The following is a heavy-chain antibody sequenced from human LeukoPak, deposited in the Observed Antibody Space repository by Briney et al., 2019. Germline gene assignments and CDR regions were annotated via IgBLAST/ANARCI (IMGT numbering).Heavy chain of an antibody. CDR3: ARGPSGYSGYDEWYMDV. V-gene: IGHV1-46*01. CDR2: INPSGGST. Sequence: ASVKVSCKASGYTFTGYYMHWVRQAPGQGLEWMGIINPSGGSTSYAQKFQGRVTMTRDMSTSTVYMELSSLRSEDTAVYYCARGPSGYSGYDEWYMDVWGKGTTVTVSS. CDR1: GYTFTGYY. D-gene: IGHD5-12*01. J-gene: IGHJ6*03.